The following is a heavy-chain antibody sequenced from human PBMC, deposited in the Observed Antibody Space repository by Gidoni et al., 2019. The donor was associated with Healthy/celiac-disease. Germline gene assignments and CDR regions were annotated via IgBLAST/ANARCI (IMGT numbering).Heavy chain of an antibody. CDR1: GGSISSGGYS. V-gene: IGHV4-30-2*01. Sequence: QLPLQASGSGLVRPSQTLSLTSAVSGGSISSGGYSWGWIRQPPGKGLEWIGYIYHSGSTYYNPSLKSRVTISVDRSKNQFSLKLSSVTAADTAVYDCARGGSSPFDYWGQGTLVTVSS. D-gene: IGHD3-16*01. J-gene: IGHJ4*02. CDR3: ARGGSSPFDY. CDR2: IYHSGST.